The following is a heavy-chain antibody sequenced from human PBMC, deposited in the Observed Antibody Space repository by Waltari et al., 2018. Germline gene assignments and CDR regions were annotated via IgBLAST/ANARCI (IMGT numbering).Heavy chain of an antibody. V-gene: IGHV4-34*01. J-gene: IGHJ1*01. CDR1: GGSFSVYH. CDR2: ITHTGIT. D-gene: IGHD1-26*01. Sequence: QVQLQQWGAGLLKPSETLPLTCGVSGGSFSVYHWSWIRQPPGKGLEWIGEITHTGITTYNPSLKRRVTISVDTAKNQFSLSLRSVTAADTAVYYCARGSPVWKLGVTRRKGNEYFQDWGQDTLVTVSS. CDR3: ARGSPVWKLGVTRRKGNEYFQD.